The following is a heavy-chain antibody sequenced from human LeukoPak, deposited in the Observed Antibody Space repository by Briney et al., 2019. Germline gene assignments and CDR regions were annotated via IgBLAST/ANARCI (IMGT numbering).Heavy chain of an antibody. Sequence: GGSLRLSCAASGFTFSSYAMRWVRPAPGKGLEWVSAISGSGGSTYCADSVKGRFTISRDNSKNTLYLQMNSLRAEDTAVYYCAKEGSNYYYYMDVWGKGTTVTVSS. CDR1: GFTFSSYA. CDR2: ISGSGGST. CDR3: AKEGSNYYYYMDV. J-gene: IGHJ6*03. V-gene: IGHV3-23*01.